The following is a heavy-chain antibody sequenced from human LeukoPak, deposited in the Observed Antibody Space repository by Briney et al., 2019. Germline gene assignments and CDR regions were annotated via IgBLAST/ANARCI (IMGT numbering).Heavy chain of an antibody. D-gene: IGHD3-16*01. CDR1: GFTFSSYS. V-gene: IGHV3-21*01. CDR2: ISSSSSYI. CDR3: ARDLPAIMIGYYFDY. Sequence: GGSLRLSCAASGFTFSSYSVNWVRQAPGKGLEWVSSISSSSSYIYYADSVKGRFTISRDNAKNSLYLQMNSLRAEDTAVYYCARDLPAIMIGYYFDYWGQGTLVTVSS. J-gene: IGHJ4*02.